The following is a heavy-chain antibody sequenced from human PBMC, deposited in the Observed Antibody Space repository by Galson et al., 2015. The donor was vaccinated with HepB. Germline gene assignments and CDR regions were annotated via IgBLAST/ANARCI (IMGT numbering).Heavy chain of an antibody. V-gene: IGHV3-74*01. Sequence: SLRLSCAASGFTFSSYWMHWVRQAPGKGLLWVSRSDRDGSSTGYADSVQGRFTISRDNAKNTLYLQMNSLRVEDTALYYCARARTSDAFDIWGQGTMVTVSS. D-gene: IGHD1-1*01. CDR2: SDRDGSST. J-gene: IGHJ3*02. CDR1: GFTFSSYW. CDR3: ARARTSDAFDI.